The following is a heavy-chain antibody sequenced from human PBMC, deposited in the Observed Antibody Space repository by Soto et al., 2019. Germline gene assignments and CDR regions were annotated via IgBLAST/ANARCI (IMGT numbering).Heavy chain of an antibody. CDR2: ISASSRYT. CDR3: ARHTSGWNYYDY. J-gene: IGHJ4*02. Sequence: GGSLRLSCAASGFAFTSSAMYWVRQAPGKGLEWVSYISASSRYTHYADSLKGRFTISRDNAKNTLYLQMNSLRAEDTAVYYCARHTSGWNYYDYWGQGTPVTVSS. CDR1: GFAFTSSA. D-gene: IGHD6-19*01. V-gene: IGHV3-21*01.